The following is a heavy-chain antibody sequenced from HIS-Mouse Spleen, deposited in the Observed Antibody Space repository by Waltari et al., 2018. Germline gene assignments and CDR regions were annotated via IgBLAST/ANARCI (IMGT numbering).Heavy chain of an antibody. J-gene: IGHJ4*02. CDR2: ISYDGSNK. D-gene: IGHD1-7*01. CDR3: AKALTGTTSPFDY. V-gene: IGHV3-30*18. CDR1: GFTFSSYG. Sequence: QVQLVESGGGVVQPGRSLRLSCAASGFTFSSYGMHGVRQAPGKGLEWVAVISYDGSNKYYADSVKGRFTISRDNSKNTLYLQMNSLRAEDTAVYYCAKALTGTTSPFDYWGQGTLVTVSS.